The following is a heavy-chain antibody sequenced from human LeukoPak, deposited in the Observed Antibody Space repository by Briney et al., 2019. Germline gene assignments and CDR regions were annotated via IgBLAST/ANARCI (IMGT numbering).Heavy chain of an antibody. D-gene: IGHD1-26*01. Sequence: PSETLSLTCTVSGGSISSYYWSWIRQPAGKGLEWIGRIYTSGSTNYNPSFKSRVTISVDKSKNQFSLKLSSVTAADTAVYYCARESSSGSYSDYWGQGTLVTVSS. CDR3: ARESSSGSYSDY. CDR1: GGSISSYY. V-gene: IGHV4-4*07. CDR2: IYTSGST. J-gene: IGHJ4*02.